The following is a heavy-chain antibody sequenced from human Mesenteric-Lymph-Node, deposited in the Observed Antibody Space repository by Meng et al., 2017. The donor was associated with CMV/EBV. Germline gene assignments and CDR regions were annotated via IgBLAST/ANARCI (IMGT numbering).Heavy chain of an antibody. CDR1: GFTFSSYA. CDR3: AKDGADSSSAYYYGSGSYFLDYYYYYGMDV. Sequence: GGSLRLSCAASGFTFSSYAMHWVRQAPGKGLEWVAVISYDGSKKYYADSVKGRFTISRDNSKNTLYLQMNSLRAEDTAVYYCAKDGADSSSAYYYGSGSYFLDYYYYYGMDVWGQGTTVTVSS. V-gene: IGHV3-30-3*01. D-gene: IGHD3-10*01. CDR2: ISYDGSKK. J-gene: IGHJ6*02.